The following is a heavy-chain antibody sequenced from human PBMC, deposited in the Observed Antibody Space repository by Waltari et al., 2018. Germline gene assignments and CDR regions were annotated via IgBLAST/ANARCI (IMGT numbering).Heavy chain of an antibody. V-gene: IGHV3-15*01. J-gene: IGHJ4*02. D-gene: IGHD1-26*01. CDR2: IKSWSGGGTA. Sequence: EVRLVDSVGGSVRPGESLSXHXAAPGXXXREPXLTWVRQAPGEGMEWVGRIKSWSGGGTADYAAPVKGRFTISRDDSKDKIYLQMDSLKTEDXXXXYCSKDVPYSFAGALRHWGPXTLXTVSS. CDR3: SKDVPYSFAGALRH. CDR1: GXXXREPX.